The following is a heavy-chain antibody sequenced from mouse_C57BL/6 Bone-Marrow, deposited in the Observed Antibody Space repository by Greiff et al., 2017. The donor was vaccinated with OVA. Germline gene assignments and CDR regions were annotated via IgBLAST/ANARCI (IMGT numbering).Heavy chain of an antibody. J-gene: IGHJ4*01. CDR2: ISDGGSYT. CDR1: GFTFSSYA. V-gene: IGHV5-4*03. D-gene: IGHD1-1*01. CDR3: ARVPHSTVVRAMDY. Sequence: EVKLMESGGGLVKPGGSLKLSCAASGFTFSSYAMSWVRQTPEKRLEWVATISDGGSYTYYPDNVKGRFTISRDNAKNNLYLQMSHLKSEDTAMYYCARVPHSTVVRAMDYWGQGTSVTVSS.